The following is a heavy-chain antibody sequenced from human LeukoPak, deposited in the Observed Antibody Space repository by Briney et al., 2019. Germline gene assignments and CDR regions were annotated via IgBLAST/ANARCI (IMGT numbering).Heavy chain of an antibody. CDR1: GGSISSYY. D-gene: IGHD2-2*01. V-gene: IGHV4-59*08. Sequence: PSETLSLTCTVSGGSISSYYWSWIRQPPGKGLEWIGYIYYSGSTDYNPSLKSRVTISVDTSKNQFSLKLSSVTAAGTAVYYCARHVRVVVVPAAMNAFDIWGQGTMVTVSS. CDR3: ARHVRVVVVPAAMNAFDI. J-gene: IGHJ3*02. CDR2: IYYSGST.